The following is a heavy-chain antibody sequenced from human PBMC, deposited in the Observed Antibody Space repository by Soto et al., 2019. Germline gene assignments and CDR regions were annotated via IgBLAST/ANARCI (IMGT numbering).Heavy chain of an antibody. J-gene: IGHJ6*02. Sequence: SETLSLTCAVSGGSISFSNWWSWVRQPPGKGLEWIGEIYHSGSTNYNPSLKSRVTISLDKSKNQFSLKLSSVTAADTAVYYCAGPLPSSSWYEGYYGMDVWGQGTTVTVSS. CDR2: IYHSGST. CDR1: GGSISFSNW. V-gene: IGHV4-4*02. CDR3: AGPLPSSSWYEGYYGMDV. D-gene: IGHD6-13*01.